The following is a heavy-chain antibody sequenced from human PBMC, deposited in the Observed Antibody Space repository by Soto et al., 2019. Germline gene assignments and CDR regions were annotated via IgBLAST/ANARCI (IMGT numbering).Heavy chain of an antibody. V-gene: IGHV3-49*03. Sequence: GGSLRLSCTASGFTFGDYAMSWFRQAPGKGLEWVGFIRSKAYGGTTEYAASVKGRFTISRDDSKSIAYLQMNSLKTEDTAVYYCTSTVLRYFDWLPYPFDPWGQGTLVTVS. J-gene: IGHJ5*02. CDR2: IRSKAYGGTT. CDR1: GFTFGDYA. D-gene: IGHD3-9*01. CDR3: TSTVLRYFDWLPYPFDP.